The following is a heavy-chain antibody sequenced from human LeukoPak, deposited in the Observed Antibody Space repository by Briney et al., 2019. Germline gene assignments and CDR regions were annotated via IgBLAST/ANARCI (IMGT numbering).Heavy chain of an antibody. CDR2: INHSGST. V-gene: IGHV4-34*01. D-gene: IGHD3-10*01. CDR1: GGSSSGYY. Sequence: SETLSLTCAVYGGSSSGYYWSWIRQPPGKGLEWIGEINHSGSTNYNPSLKSRVTISVDTSKNQFSLKLSSVTAADTAVYYCARKAYYYGSGSYYNVYYFDYWGQGTLVTVSS. CDR3: ARKAYYYGSGSYYNVYYFDY. J-gene: IGHJ4*02.